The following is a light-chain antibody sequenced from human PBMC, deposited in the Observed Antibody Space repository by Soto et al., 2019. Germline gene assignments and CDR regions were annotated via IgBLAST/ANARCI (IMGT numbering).Light chain of an antibody. CDR2: EVR. CDR1: MRDVGAYNL. V-gene: IGLV2-14*01. J-gene: IGLJ3*02. Sequence: QAVVSQPASVSGSAGQSITISCSGTMRDVGAYNLVSWYQQHPGTAPKLNIYEVRNRPSGISSRFSGSRSGNTASLTISGLQPEDEGDYYCSAYTAGSTLVFGGGTKLTVL. CDR3: SAYTAGSTLV.